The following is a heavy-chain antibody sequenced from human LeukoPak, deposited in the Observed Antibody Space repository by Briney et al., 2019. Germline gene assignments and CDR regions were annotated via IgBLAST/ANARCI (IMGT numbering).Heavy chain of an antibody. V-gene: IGHV3-7*01. J-gene: IGHJ4*02. CDR1: GFTFTGHW. CDR2: INQDGSVT. D-gene: IGHD6-13*01. CDR3: ASASSHRTAAGGDY. Sequence: GGSLRLSCADSGFTFTGHWVTWVRQAPGKGLEWVANINQDGSVTWYVDSVKGRFTISRDNAKNTLYLQMSSLRVEDTAVYYCASASSHRTAAGGDYWGQGTLVTVST.